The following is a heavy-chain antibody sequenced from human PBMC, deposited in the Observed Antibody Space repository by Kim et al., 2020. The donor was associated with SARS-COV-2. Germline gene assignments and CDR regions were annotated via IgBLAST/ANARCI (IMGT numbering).Heavy chain of an antibody. CDR2: INAGNGNT. CDR3: ARAILSIAARRGYGDYIGY. Sequence: ASVKVSCKAPGYTFTSYAMHWVRQAPGQRLEWMGWINAGNGNTKYSQKFQGRVTITRDTSASTAYMELSSLRSEDTAVYYCARAILSIAARRGYGDYIGYWGQGTLVTVSS. CDR1: GYTFTSYA. V-gene: IGHV1-3*01. D-gene: IGHD6-6*01. J-gene: IGHJ4*02.